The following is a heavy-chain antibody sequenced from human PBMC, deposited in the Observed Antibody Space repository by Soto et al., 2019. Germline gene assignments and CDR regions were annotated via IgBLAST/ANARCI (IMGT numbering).Heavy chain of an antibody. D-gene: IGHD6-19*01. CDR1: GYRFTNFW. J-gene: IGHJ5*01. CDR2: IYPGDSDT. V-gene: IGHV5-51*01. CDR3: ARSVAGTEDWFDP. Sequence: PGESLKISCEGSGYRFTNFWIGWVRQMPGKGLEWMGSIYPGDSDTKYSPSFQGQVTISADKSITTAYLQWSSLKASDTAMYYCARSVAGTEDWFDPWGQGTLVTVPS.